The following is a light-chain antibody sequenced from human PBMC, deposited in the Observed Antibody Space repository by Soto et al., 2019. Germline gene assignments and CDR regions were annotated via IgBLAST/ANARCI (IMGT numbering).Light chain of an antibody. Sequence: QSVLTQPASVSGSPGQSITISCTGTSSDVGGYKYVSWYQQHPGKAPKLIIHEVSSRPSGVSSRFSGSKSGNTASLTISGLQAEDEADYYCSSYTGTSTLVFGGGTKLTVL. CDR3: SSYTGTSTLV. CDR1: SSDVGGYKY. J-gene: IGLJ3*02. V-gene: IGLV2-14*01. CDR2: EVS.